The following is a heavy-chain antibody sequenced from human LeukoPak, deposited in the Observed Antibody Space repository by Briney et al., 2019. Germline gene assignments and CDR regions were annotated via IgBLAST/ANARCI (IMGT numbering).Heavy chain of an antibody. Sequence: ASVKVSCKASGYTLTGYYMHWVRQAPGQGLEWMGWINPNSGGTNVAPKFQGRVAMTRDTSIGTAYVELNRLRSDDTAAYYCARGEVQHYESSGFNDYWGQGTLVTVSS. CDR3: ARGEVQHYESSGFNDY. J-gene: IGHJ4*02. CDR2: INPNSGGT. CDR1: GYTLTGYY. D-gene: IGHD3-22*01. V-gene: IGHV1-2*02.